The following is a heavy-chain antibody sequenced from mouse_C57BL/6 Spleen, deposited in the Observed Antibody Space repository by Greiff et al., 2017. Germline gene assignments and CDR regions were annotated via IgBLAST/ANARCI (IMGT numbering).Heavy chain of an antibody. V-gene: IGHV1-69*01. CDR2: IDPSDSYT. CDR1: GYTFTSYW. J-gene: IGHJ2*01. D-gene: IGHD4-1*01. CDR3: ARSGTGTLVDY. Sequence: QVQLKQSGAELVMPGASVKLSCKASGYTFTSYWMHWVKQRPGQGLEWIGEIDPSDSYTNYNQKFKGKSTLTVDKSSSTAYMQLSSLTSEDSAVYYCARSGTGTLVDYWGQGTTLTVSS.